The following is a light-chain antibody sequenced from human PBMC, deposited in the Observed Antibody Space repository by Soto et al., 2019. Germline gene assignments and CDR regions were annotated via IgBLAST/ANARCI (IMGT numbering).Light chain of an antibody. J-gene: IGKJ3*01. V-gene: IGKV2-30*02. CDR1: QILVHSDGIAY. CDR3: MQGTHWPPT. CDR2: KVS. Sequence: DVVMTQSPLSLPVTLGQPACMCCISNQILVHSDGIAYLSWFQQRPGQSPRRLIYKVSDRDSGVPDRFSGSGSGTDFTLKISRVEAEDVGVYYCMQGTHWPPTFGPGTKVDIK.